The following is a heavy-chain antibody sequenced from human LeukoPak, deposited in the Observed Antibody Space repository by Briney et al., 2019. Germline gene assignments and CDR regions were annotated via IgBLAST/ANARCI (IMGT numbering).Heavy chain of an antibody. CDR3: ARAVAALDAFDI. Sequence: ASVKVSCKASGYTFTSYDINWVRQATGQGLEWMGWMNPNSGNTGYAQKFQGRVTMTRNTSISTAYMELSSLRSEDTAVYYCARAVAALDAFDIWGQGTMVTVSS. V-gene: IGHV1-8*01. CDR1: GYTFTSYD. CDR2: MNPNSGNT. D-gene: IGHD6-19*01. J-gene: IGHJ3*02.